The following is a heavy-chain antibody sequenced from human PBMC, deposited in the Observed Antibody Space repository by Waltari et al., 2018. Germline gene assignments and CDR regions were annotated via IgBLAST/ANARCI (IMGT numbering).Heavy chain of an antibody. CDR2: VIPILKRA. CDR1: GGTFSTYA. D-gene: IGHD1-1*01. J-gene: IGHJ6*03. V-gene: IGHV1-69*01. Sequence: QAQLVQSGSEVKKPGSSVKVSCKTSGGTFSTYAISWVRQAPGQGLEWMGGVIPILKRADHAQQFQGRVSITAYESARAAYMALSSLRPEDKAVYYCAVHVASAPISLEDYYFCSYMDVWGKGTTVTVSS. CDR3: AVHVASAPISLEDYYFCSYMDV.